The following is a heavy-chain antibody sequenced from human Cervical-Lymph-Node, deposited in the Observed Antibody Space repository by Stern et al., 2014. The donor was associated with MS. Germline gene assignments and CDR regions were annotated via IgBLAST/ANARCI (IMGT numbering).Heavy chain of an antibody. Sequence: VQLVESGGEVKRPGTSVKISCKASGYTFIDYYIHWIQKAPGKGLKWMGLIDPEDGETIYAENFQNRITITGEDSEYTSSLVISGLTSDDTAVYYCATGSWPWGQGTLVTVSS. CDR1: GYTFIDYY. V-gene: IGHV1-69-2*01. D-gene: IGHD6-19*01. J-gene: IGHJ5*02. CDR2: IDPEDGET. CDR3: ATGSWP.